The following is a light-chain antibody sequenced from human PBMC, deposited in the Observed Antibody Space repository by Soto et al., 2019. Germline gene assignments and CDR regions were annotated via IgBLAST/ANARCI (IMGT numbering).Light chain of an antibody. CDR1: QSIITW. CDR2: KAS. V-gene: IGKV1-5*03. Sequence: DIQMTQSPSTLSASVGDRVTITCRASQSIITWLAWFQQKPGKAPKRLIYKASSLESGVQSRFSGSGSGTEFTLTISSLQPDDFATYYCQQYDSYRWTFGQGTKLEIK. CDR3: QQYDSYRWT. J-gene: IGKJ1*01.